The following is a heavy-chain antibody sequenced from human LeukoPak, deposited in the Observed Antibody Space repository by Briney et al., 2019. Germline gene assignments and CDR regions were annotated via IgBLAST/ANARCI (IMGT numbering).Heavy chain of an antibody. CDR1: GFTFRSQW. J-gene: IGHJ5*02. CDR3: TRGHRSNSWINWFDP. D-gene: IGHD6-13*01. Sequence: GGSLRLSCADSGFTFRSQWMHWVRQGPGKGLVWVSRINSDGSSTFYADSVRGRFTISRDNAKNTLYLQMNSLRAEDTAVYYCTRGHRSNSWINWFDPWGQGTLVTVSS. V-gene: IGHV3-74*01. CDR2: INSDGSST.